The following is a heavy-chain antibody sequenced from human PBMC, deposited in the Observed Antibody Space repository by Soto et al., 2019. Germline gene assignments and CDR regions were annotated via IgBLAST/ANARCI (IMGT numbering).Heavy chain of an antibody. Sequence: GGSLRLSCAASGFTFSSYGMHWVRQAPGKGLEWVAVIWYDERKKYYADSVKGQFTISRDNSKNTLNLKMKSLRAEDTAVYYCASFLSGSSPYYFDYWGQGTLVTVSS. CDR1: GFTFSSYG. V-gene: IGHV3-33*01. J-gene: IGHJ4*02. CDR3: ASFLSGSSPYYFDY. D-gene: IGHD7-27*01. CDR2: IWYDERKK.